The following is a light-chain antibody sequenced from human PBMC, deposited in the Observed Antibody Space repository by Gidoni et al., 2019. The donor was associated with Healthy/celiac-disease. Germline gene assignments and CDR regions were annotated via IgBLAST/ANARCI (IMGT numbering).Light chain of an antibody. V-gene: IGLV2-14*01. CDR1: SSAVGGYNY. Sequence: QSALTQPASASGSPGQSTTISCTGTSSAVGGYNYCSCYQQPPGKAPKLMIYDVRSTPSGASNRFAGSKSGNTASLTISGLQAEDEADYYCSSYTSSTVVFGGGTKLTVL. J-gene: IGLJ2*01. CDR2: DVR. CDR3: SSYTSSTVV.